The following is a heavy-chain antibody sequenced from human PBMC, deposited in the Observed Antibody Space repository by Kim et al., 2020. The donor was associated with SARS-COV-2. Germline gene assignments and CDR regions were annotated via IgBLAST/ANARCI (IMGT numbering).Heavy chain of an antibody. CDR1: GFTFSSYA. CDR3: ARDLSRYEYSGYDWRRPYYYYGMDV. V-gene: IGHV3-30*04. Sequence: GGSLRLSCAASGFTFSSYAMHWVRQAPGKGLEWVAVISYDGSNKYYADSVKGRFTISRDNSKNTLYLQMNSLRAEDTAVYYCARDLSRYEYSGYDWRRPYYYYGMDVWGQGTTVTVSS. D-gene: IGHD5-12*01. J-gene: IGHJ6*02. CDR2: ISYDGSNK.